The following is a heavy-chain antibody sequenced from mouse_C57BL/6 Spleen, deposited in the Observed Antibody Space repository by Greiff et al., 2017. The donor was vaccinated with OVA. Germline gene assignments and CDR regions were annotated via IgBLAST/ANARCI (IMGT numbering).Heavy chain of an antibody. CDR3: ARTLITTVGGYFEV. D-gene: IGHD1-1*01. CDR1: GYTFTSYW. Sequence: QVQLKQSGAELVKPGASVKMSCKASGYTFTSYWITWVKQRPGQGLEWIGDIYPGSGSTNYNEKFKSKATLTVDTSSSTAYMQLSSLTSEDSAVYDSARTLITTVGGYFEVWGTGTTVTVST. V-gene: IGHV1-55*01. J-gene: IGHJ1*03. CDR2: IYPGSGST.